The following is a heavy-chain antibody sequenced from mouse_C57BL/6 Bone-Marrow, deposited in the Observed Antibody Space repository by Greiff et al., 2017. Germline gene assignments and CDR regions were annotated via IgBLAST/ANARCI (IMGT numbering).Heavy chain of an antibody. Sequence: QVQLKESGAELVRPGASVKLSCKASGYTFTDYYINWVKQRPGQGLEWIARIYPGSGNTYYNEKFKGTATLTAEKSSSTAYMQLSSLTSEDSAVYFCARWDYYYGSSYHWYFDVWGTGTTVTVSS. CDR2: IYPGSGNT. CDR1: GYTFTDYY. J-gene: IGHJ1*03. V-gene: IGHV1-76*01. D-gene: IGHD1-1*01. CDR3: ARWDYYYGSSYHWYFDV.